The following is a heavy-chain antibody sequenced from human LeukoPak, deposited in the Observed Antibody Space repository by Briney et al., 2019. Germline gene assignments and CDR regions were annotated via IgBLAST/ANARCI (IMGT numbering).Heavy chain of an antibody. J-gene: IGHJ4*02. CDR1: GYTFTSYG. CDR3: ARDLSPAYFDY. V-gene: IGHV1-18*01. CDR2: ISAYDANT. Sequence: ASVKVSCKASGYTFTSYGISWVRQAPGQGLEWMGWISAYDANTNYAQKLQGRVTMTTDTSTSTAYMELRSLRSDDTAVYYCARDLSPAYFDYWGQGTLVTVSS.